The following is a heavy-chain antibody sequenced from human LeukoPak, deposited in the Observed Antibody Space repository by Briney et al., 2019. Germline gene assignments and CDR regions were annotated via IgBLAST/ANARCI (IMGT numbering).Heavy chain of an antibody. D-gene: IGHD3-10*01. V-gene: IGHV4-34*01. Sequence: SESLSLTCAVYGGSFSDYYWTWIRQPPGKGLEWFGEMNHTGSTNYNPSLKSRVTMSVDTSKNQFSLSLRSVTAADTAVYYCARGALLWFGAKMEYYFDYWGQGTPLTVSS. CDR1: GGSFSDYY. J-gene: IGHJ4*02. CDR2: MNHTGST. CDR3: ARGALLWFGAKMEYYFDY.